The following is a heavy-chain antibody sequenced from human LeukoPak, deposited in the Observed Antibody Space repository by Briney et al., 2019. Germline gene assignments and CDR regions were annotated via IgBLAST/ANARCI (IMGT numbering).Heavy chain of an antibody. Sequence: GASVQVSCKASGYTFTGYYMHWVRQATGQGLEWMGWMNPNSGNTGYAQKFQGRVTITRNTSISTAYMELSSLRSEDTAVYYCATVVITTRSAFDIWGQGTMVTVSS. V-gene: IGHV1-8*03. CDR1: GYTFTGYY. D-gene: IGHD3-22*01. CDR3: ATVVITTRSAFDI. CDR2: MNPNSGNT. J-gene: IGHJ3*02.